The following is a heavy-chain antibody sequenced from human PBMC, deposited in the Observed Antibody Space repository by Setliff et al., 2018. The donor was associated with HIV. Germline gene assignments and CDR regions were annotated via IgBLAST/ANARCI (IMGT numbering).Heavy chain of an antibody. CDR1: GGSISSYY. D-gene: IGHD2-21*02. J-gene: IGHJ1*01. CDR2: IYTSGST. V-gene: IGHV4-4*07. Sequence: SETLSLTCTVSGGSISSYYWSWIRQPAGKGLEWIGRIYTSGSTTYNPSLKSRVTMSVDTSKNQFSLILTSVTAADTAVYYCATQGLTVPIPGGYFQHWGPGILVTVSS. CDR3: ATQGLTVPIPGGYFQH.